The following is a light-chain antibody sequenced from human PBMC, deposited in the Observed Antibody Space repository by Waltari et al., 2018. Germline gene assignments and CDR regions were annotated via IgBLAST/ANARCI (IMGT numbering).Light chain of an antibody. Sequence: DIVMTQTPDPLAVSLGERAPSNCKSSQSVLYSSNNKNYLAWYQQKPGQPPKRLIYWASTRESVVPDRFSGSGSGTDFTLTISSLQAEDVAVYYCQQYYSTPPITFGQGTRLEIK. CDR3: QQYYSTPPIT. CDR1: QSVLYSSNNKNY. V-gene: IGKV4-1*01. CDR2: WAS. J-gene: IGKJ5*01.